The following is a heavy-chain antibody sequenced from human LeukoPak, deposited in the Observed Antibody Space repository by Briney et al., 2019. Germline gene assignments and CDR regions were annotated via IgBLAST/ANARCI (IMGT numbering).Heavy chain of an antibody. CDR3: ARDHPGANFDY. CDR2: IYTTGST. J-gene: IGHJ4*02. D-gene: IGHD3-10*01. V-gene: IGHV4-4*07. CDR1: GGSISGYY. Sequence: SETLSLTCTVSGGSISGYYWSWIRQSAGKGLEWIGHIYTTGSTNYNPSFKSRVTVSVDRSKNQFSLKLSSVTAADTAVYYCARDHPGANFDYWGQGTLVTVSS.